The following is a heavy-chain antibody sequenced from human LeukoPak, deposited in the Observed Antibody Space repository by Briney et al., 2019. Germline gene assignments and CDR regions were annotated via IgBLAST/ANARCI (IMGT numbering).Heavy chain of an antibody. D-gene: IGHD6-13*01. CDR3: ARATGSSWYPRWFDP. CDR2: IYTTGST. CDR1: GGSISSYH. Sequence: KPSETLSLTCTVSGGSISSYHWSWIRQPAGKGLEWIGRIYTTGSTNYNPSLKSRVTMSVDTSKNQFSLNLTSVTAADTAVYYCARATGSSWYPRWFDPWGQGTLVTVSS. V-gene: IGHV4-4*07. J-gene: IGHJ5*02.